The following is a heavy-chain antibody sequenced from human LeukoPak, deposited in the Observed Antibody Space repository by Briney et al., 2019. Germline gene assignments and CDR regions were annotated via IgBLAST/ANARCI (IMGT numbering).Heavy chain of an antibody. CDR1: RFTFSSYA. Sequence: GGSLRLSCAASRFTFSSYAMSWVRQAPGKGLEWVSAISGSGGSTYYADSVKGRFTISRDNSKNTLYLQMNSLRAEDTAVYSCAKDVQSTPYYYYGMDVWGQGTTVTVSS. CDR2: ISGSGGST. J-gene: IGHJ6*02. D-gene: IGHD2-15*01. V-gene: IGHV3-23*01. CDR3: AKDVQSTPYYYYGMDV.